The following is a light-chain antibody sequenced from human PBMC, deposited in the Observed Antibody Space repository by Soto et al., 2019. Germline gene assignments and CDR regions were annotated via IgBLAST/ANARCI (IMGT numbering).Light chain of an antibody. V-gene: IGKV1-39*01. Sequence: IEITQSPASLSASVGDRVTITCRASQTIATYLNWFQHKSGRAPKLLIYTSSSVNSGVSSRFRGSGSGTDFTLTINDVQPEDSATYYCQQSYSSLVNFG. CDR2: TSS. J-gene: IGKJ4*01. CDR1: QTIATY. CDR3: QQSYSSLVN.